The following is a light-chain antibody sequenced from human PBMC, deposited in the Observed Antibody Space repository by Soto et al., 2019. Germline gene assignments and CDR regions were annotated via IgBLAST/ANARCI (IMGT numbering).Light chain of an antibody. CDR2: GAS. J-gene: IGKJ5*01. Sequence: EIVMTQSPATLSVSPGERATLSCRASQSVSSNLAWYQQKPGQPPRLVIYGASTRATGVPARFSGSGSGTEFTLNISILQSEDFAVYYCQQYNDWPPITFGQGTRLEIK. V-gene: IGKV3-15*01. CDR3: QQYNDWPPIT. CDR1: QSVSSN.